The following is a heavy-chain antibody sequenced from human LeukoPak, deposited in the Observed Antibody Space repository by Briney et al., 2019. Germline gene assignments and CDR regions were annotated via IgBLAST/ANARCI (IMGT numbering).Heavy chain of an antibody. CDR3: ARRVAFGEYFEY. CDR2: IKHDGSEK. J-gene: IGHJ4*02. V-gene: IGHV3-7*03. Sequence: GGSLRLSCAASGYTFSSYWMSWVRQAPGKGLEWVANIKHDGSEKYYVDSVKGRFTISRDNAKNSLYLQMNSLRVEDTAVYYCARRVAFGEYFEYWGQGTLVTVSS. CDR1: GYTFSSYW. D-gene: IGHD3-10*01.